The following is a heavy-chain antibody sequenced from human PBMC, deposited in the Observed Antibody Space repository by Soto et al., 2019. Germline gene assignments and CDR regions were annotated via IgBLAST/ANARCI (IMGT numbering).Heavy chain of an antibody. D-gene: IGHD4-4*01. J-gene: IGHJ4*02. Sequence: GSLRLSWAASGFSISSDAMSWVRQAPGKGLEWVSGISGSGANTNYADSVKGRFAISIDNSKNTLYLQMSSLRAEDTAVYYCAKRQSGNFGPFDSWGQGTLVTVSS. CDR1: GFSISSDA. CDR3: AKRQSGNFGPFDS. CDR2: ISGSGANT. V-gene: IGHV3-23*01.